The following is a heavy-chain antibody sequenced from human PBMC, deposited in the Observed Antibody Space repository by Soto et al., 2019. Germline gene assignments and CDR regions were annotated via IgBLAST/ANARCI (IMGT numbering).Heavy chain of an antibody. D-gene: IGHD6-25*01. V-gene: IGHV1-8*01. CDR3: ARGVAAGVDY. CDR2: MSPNNGNT. CDR1: GYTFNSLD. Sequence: QVQLVQSGAEVKEPGASVKVSCKASGYTFNSLDINWVRQATGQGLEWMGWMSPNNGNTGYAEKFQGRVTMTRDTSISTAYMELSSLRSEYTAVYFCARGVAAGVDYWGQGTLVTVSS. J-gene: IGHJ4*02.